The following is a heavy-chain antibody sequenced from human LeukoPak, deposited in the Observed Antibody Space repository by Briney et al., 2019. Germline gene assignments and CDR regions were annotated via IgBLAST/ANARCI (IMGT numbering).Heavy chain of an antibody. V-gene: IGHV3-74*01. Sequence: PGGSLRLSCAASGFTFSRYWMHWVRQAPGKGLVWVSRSSSDGSSTSYADSVKGRFTISRDNAKNTLYLQMNRLSAEDTALYFCATDQIYCSGGYCYFDYWGQGTLVTVS. CDR3: ATDQIYCSGGYCYFDY. J-gene: IGHJ4*02. D-gene: IGHD2-15*01. CDR1: GFTFSRYW. CDR2: SSSDGSST.